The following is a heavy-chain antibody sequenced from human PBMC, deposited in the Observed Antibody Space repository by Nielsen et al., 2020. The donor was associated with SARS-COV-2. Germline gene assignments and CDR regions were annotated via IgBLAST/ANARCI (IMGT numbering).Heavy chain of an antibody. D-gene: IGHD6-19*01. V-gene: IGHV4-59*01. Sequence: SETLSLTCAVYGGSFSSYYWSWIRQPPGKGLEWIGYIYYSGSTNYNPSLKSRVTISVDTSKNQFSLKLSSVTAADTAVYYCARGTGYSSGWIDYWGQGTLVTVSS. J-gene: IGHJ4*02. CDR3: ARGTGYSSGWIDY. CDR2: IYYSGST. CDR1: GGSFSSYY.